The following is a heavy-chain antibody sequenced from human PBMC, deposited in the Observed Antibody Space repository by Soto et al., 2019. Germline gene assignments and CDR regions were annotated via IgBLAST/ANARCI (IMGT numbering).Heavy chain of an antibody. V-gene: IGHV3-23*01. CDR1: GFTFTTYG. J-gene: IGHJ4*02. CDR3: AKGIVGASFDS. CDR2: ISGSGRTT. D-gene: IGHD1-26*01. Sequence: EVQLLESGGGLVQPGGSLRLSCAASGFTFTTYGMIWVRQAPGKGLEWVSGISGSGRTTYYADSVKGRFTISRDNSKNPLYLQMNSLRAEDPAVYYCAKGIVGASFDSWGQGTPVIVSS.